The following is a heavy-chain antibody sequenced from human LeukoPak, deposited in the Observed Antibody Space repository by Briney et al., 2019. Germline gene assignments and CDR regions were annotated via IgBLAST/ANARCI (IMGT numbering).Heavy chain of an antibody. CDR3: ARGRSESYSDDY. J-gene: IGHJ4*02. V-gene: IGHV4-61*01. D-gene: IGHD1-26*01. Sequence: SETPSLTCSVSGGSFSSRSYYWSWIRQPPGKGLEWIGYIYYSGSTNYNPSLKSRVTISVDTSKNQFSLKVRSVTAADTAVYYCARGRSESYSDDYWGQGTLVTVSS. CDR1: GGSFSSRSYY. CDR2: IYYSGST.